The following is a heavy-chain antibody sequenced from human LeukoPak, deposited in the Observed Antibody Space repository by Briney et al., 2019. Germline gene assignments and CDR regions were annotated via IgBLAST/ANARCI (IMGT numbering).Heavy chain of an antibody. J-gene: IGHJ3*02. CDR2: IIPIFGTA. CDR3: ARDVGDIVVVPAAIGNDAFDI. CDR1: GGTFSSYA. V-gene: IGHV1-69*13. Sequence: ASVKVSCKASGGTFSSYAISWVRQAPGQGLEWMGGIIPIFGTANYALKFQGRVTITADESTSTAYMELSSLRSEDTAVYYCARDVGDIVVVPAAIGNDAFDIWGQGTMVTVSS. D-gene: IGHD2-2*01.